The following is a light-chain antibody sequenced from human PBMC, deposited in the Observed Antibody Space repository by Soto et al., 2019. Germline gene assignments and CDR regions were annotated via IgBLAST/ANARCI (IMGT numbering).Light chain of an antibody. CDR2: DAS. CDR3: QQRSSWTPT. J-gene: IGKJ5*01. V-gene: IGKV3-11*01. Sequence: ETVLTQSQATRSVSAGERATLSCRASQSVSRYLAWYQQRPGQAPRLLIYDASNRATGVPARFSGSGSGTDFTLTISSLQHEDFAVYDCQQRSSWTPTFGQGTRLEIK. CDR1: QSVSRY.